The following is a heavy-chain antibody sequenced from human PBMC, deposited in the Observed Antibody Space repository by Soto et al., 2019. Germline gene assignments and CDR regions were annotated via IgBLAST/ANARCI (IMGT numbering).Heavy chain of an antibody. J-gene: IGHJ3*02. Sequence: ASVKVSCKASGYTFTSYGISWVRQAPGQGLEWMGWISAYNGNTNYAQKLQGRVTMTTDTSTSTAYMELRSLRSDDTAVYYCARDPPPGAGVYGFDIWGQGTMVTVSS. CDR2: ISAYNGNT. D-gene: IGHD6-19*01. V-gene: IGHV1-18*01. CDR3: ARDPPPGAGVYGFDI. CDR1: GYTFTSYG.